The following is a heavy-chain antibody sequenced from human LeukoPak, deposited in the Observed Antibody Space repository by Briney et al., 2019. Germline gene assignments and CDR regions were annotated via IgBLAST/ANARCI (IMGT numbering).Heavy chain of an antibody. D-gene: IGHD6-19*01. Sequence: GGSLRLSCAASGFTFSSYAMSWVRQAPGKGLEWVSAISSSGGSTYYADSVKGRFTISRDNSKNTLYLQMNSLRAEDTAVYYCAKWIISSGWYGVWGQGTLVTVSS. CDR2: ISSSGGST. V-gene: IGHV3-23*01. CDR1: GFTFSSYA. CDR3: AKWIISSGWYGV. J-gene: IGHJ4*02.